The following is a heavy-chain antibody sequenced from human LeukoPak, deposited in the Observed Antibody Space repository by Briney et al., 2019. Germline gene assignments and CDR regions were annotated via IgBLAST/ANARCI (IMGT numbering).Heavy chain of an antibody. Sequence: GGSLKLSCAASGFTFSASTMHWVRQASGKGLEWVGRIRSKANSYATAYAASVKGRFTISRDDSKNTAYLQMNSLETEDTAVYYCTTVDTTMVWGQGTLVTVSS. V-gene: IGHV3-73*01. CDR2: IRSKANSYAT. CDR3: TTVDTTMV. J-gene: IGHJ4*02. CDR1: GFTFSAST. D-gene: IGHD5-18*01.